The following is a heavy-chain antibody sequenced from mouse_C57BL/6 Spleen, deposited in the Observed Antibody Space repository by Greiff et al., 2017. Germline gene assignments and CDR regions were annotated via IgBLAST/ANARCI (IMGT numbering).Heavy chain of an antibody. V-gene: IGHV1-15*01. CDR3: TRDAY. Sequence: VKLQESGAELVRPGASVTLSCKASGYTFTDYEMHWVKQTPVHGLEWIGAIDPETGGTAYNQKFKGKAILTADKSSSTAYMELRILTSEDSAVYYCTRDAYWGQGTLVTVSA. J-gene: IGHJ3*01. CDR1: GYTFTDYE. CDR2: IDPETGGT.